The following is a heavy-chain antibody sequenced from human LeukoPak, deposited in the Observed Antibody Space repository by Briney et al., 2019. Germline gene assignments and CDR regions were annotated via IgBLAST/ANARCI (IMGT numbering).Heavy chain of an antibody. D-gene: IGHD3-22*01. CDR3: AKDRYYDRSGSSSFEY. Sequence: PGGSLRLSCAASGFTFSSCAMSWVRQAPGKGLEWVSAISGGGGATYYADSVKGRFTISRDNSKNTLYLQMNSLRAEDTAVYYCAKDRYYDRSGSSSFEYWGQGTLVTVSS. J-gene: IGHJ4*02. V-gene: IGHV3-23*01. CDR2: ISGGGGAT. CDR1: GFTFSSCA.